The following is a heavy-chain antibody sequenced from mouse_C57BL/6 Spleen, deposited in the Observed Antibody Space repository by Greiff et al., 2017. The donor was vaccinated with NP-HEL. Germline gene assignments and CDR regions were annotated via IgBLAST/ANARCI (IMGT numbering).Heavy chain of an antibody. D-gene: IGHD1-1*01. Sequence: EVKLMESGGGLVKPGGSLKLSCAASGFTFSSYAMSWVRPTPEKRLEWVATISDGGRYTYYPDNVKGRFTISRDNAKNNLYRQMSHLKSEDTAMYYCARDPDYYGSKDWYFDVWGTGTTVTVSS. V-gene: IGHV5-4*01. CDR1: GFTFSSYA. CDR2: ISDGGRYT. J-gene: IGHJ1*03. CDR3: ARDPDYYGSKDWYFDV.